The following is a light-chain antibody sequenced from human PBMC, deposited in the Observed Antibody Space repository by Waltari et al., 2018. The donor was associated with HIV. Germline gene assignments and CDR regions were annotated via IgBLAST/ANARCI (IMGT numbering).Light chain of an antibody. Sequence: QSALTQPPSASGSPGQSVTIPCTGTSSDVGGYNYVSWYQQHPGKALNYIIYEVIKRPSGVPDRFAGSKSVNTAPLTVSVLQAEDEADYYCISYAGSNWVFGGGTKLTVL. V-gene: IGLV2-8*01. CDR3: ISYAGSNWV. J-gene: IGLJ3*02. CDR1: SSDVGGYNY. CDR2: EVI.